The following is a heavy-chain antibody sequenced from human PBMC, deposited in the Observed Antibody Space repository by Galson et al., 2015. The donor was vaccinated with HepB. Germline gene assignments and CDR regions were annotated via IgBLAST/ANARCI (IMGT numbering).Heavy chain of an antibody. Sequence: SETLSLTCAVYGGSFSGYYWSWIRQPPGKGLEWIGEINHSGSTNYNPSLKSRVTISVDTSKNQFSLKLSSVTAADTAVYYCARFDTARTRYSYGYSYYYYGMDVWGQGTTVTVSS. D-gene: IGHD5-18*01. CDR1: GGSFSGYY. V-gene: IGHV4-34*01. J-gene: IGHJ6*02. CDR3: ARFDTARTRYSYGYSYYYYGMDV. CDR2: INHSGST.